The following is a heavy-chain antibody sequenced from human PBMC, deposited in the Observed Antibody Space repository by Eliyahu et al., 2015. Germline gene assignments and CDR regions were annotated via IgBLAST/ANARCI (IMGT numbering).Heavy chain of an antibody. Sequence: EVQLVESGGGLVQPGGSLRLSCAASGFTXSXYXMSWVRQAPGKGLEWVANIKQDGSEKYYVDSVKGRFTISRDNAKNSLYLQMNSLRAEDTAVYYCARSDDYGDYADYYYGMDVWGQGTTVTVSS. CDR2: IKQDGSEK. CDR1: GFTXSXYX. V-gene: IGHV3-7*01. CDR3: ARSDDYGDYADYYYGMDV. D-gene: IGHD4-17*01. J-gene: IGHJ6*02.